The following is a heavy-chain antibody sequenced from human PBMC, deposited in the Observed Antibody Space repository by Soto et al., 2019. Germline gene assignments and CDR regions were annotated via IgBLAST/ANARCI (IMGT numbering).Heavy chain of an antibody. J-gene: IGHJ5*02. Sequence: EVQLVESGGGLVQPGGSLRLSCAASGFTLSSYWMQWVRQAPGKGLEWVSRIDGDGGDTSYADSVKGRFTISRDNAQNTLHLEMNSLKADDTAVYYCVRDSHGDRLGQGTLVTVSS. CDR2: IDGDGGDT. V-gene: IGHV3-74*01. CDR3: VRDSHGDR. CDR1: GFTLSSYW.